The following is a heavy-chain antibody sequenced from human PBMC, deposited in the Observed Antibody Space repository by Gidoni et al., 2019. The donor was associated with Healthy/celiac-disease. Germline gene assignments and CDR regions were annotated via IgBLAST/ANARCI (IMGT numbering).Heavy chain of an antibody. V-gene: IGHV3-15*01. CDR3: TTGDLLMVYAIRSAYYFDY. D-gene: IGHD2-8*01. J-gene: IGHJ4*02. Sequence: EVQLVESGGGLVKPGGSLRLSCAASGFTFSNAWMSWVRQAPGKGLEWVGRIKSKTDGGTTDYAAPVKGRFTISRDDSKNTLYLQMNSLKTEDTAVYYCTTGDLLMVYAIRSAYYFDYWGQGTLVTVSS. CDR2: IKSKTDGGTT. CDR1: GFTFSNAW.